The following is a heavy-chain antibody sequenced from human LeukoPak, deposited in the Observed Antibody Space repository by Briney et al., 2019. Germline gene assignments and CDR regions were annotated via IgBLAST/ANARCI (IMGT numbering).Heavy chain of an antibody. V-gene: IGHV3-66*01. CDR3: ASDGSGPVPFDP. D-gene: IGHD6-19*01. CDR1: GFSISDNF. J-gene: IGHJ2*01. CDR2: IFSGGET. Sequence: EGSLRLSCAVSGFSISDNFMGWVRQTPGKGLEWVSLIFSGGETYSADSVKGRFAISKDNSKNTLHLQMNSLRAEDTAVYYCASDGSGPVPFDPWGRGTLVTVSS.